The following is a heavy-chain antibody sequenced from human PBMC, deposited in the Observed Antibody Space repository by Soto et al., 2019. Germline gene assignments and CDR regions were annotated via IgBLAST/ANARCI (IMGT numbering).Heavy chain of an antibody. CDR1: GGSISSGGYY. D-gene: IGHD3-22*01. J-gene: IGHJ4*02. V-gene: IGHV4-31*03. Sequence: SETLSLTCTVSGGSISSGGYYWSWIRQHPGKGLEWIGYIYYSGSTYYNPSLKSRVTISVDTSKNQFSLKLSSVTAADTAVYYCASGGDYYDSSGYYTIDYWGQGTLVTVSS. CDR2: IYYSGST. CDR3: ASGGDYYDSSGYYTIDY.